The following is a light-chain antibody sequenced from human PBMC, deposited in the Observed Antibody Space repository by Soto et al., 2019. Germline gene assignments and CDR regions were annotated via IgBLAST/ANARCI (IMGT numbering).Light chain of an antibody. CDR2: DVI. Sequence: QSVLTQPASVSGSPGQSITISCTGTSSDVGSYNLVSWYQQHPGKAPKLMIYDVIKRPSGVSNRFSGSKSGNTASLTISGLQAEDEADYYCCSYAGRSTDVFGTGTKLTV. V-gene: IGLV2-23*02. J-gene: IGLJ1*01. CDR3: CSYAGRSTDV. CDR1: SSDVGSYNL.